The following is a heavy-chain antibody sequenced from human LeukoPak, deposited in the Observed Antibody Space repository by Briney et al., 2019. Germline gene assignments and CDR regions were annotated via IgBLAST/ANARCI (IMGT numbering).Heavy chain of an antibody. V-gene: IGHV1-18*01. CDR1: GYTFTSYG. Sequence: ASVKVSCKASGYTFTSYGISWVRQAPGQGLEWMGWISAYNGNTNYAQKLQGRVTMTTDTSTSTAYMELRSLRSDDTAVYYCARDRGLRYFDWFNYYGMDVWSQGTTVTVSS. CDR2: ISAYNGNT. J-gene: IGHJ6*02. CDR3: ARDRGLRYFDWFNYYGMDV. D-gene: IGHD3-9*01.